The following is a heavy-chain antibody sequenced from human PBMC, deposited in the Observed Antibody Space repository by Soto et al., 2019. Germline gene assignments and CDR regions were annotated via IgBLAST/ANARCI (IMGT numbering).Heavy chain of an antibody. CDR2: IYCDDDK. CDR3: AHRVLRTVFGLVTTTAIYFDF. D-gene: IGHD3-3*01. CDR1: GFSLTTSGVG. Sequence: QITLNESGPTVVRPTETLTLTCRFSGFSLTTSGVGVGWIRQSPGKAPEWLALIYCDDDKRYSASLKSRLTIPQDTTKNQVVLTVSDLDPTDTATYYCAHRVLRTVFGLVTTTAIYFDFWGQGTPVAVSS. V-gene: IGHV2-5*02. J-gene: IGHJ4*02.